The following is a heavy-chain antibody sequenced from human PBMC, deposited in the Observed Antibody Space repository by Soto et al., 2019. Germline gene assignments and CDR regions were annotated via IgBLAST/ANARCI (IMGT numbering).Heavy chain of an antibody. D-gene: IGHD6-19*01. CDR2: IYHSGTT. J-gene: IGHJ4*02. V-gene: IGHV4-30-4*01. CDR3: ARGHSSGWYARIDY. Sequence: SETLSLTCTVSGGSTRSHDLYWTWIRQPPGKGLEWIGYIYHSGTTYYNPSLKSPLTMSVDTSKNQFSLKLSSVTAADTAVYYCARGHSSGWYARIDYWGQGTLVTVSS. CDR1: GGSTRSHDLY.